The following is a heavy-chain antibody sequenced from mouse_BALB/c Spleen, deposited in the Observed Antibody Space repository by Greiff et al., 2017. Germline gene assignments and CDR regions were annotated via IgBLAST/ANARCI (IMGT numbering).Heavy chain of an antibody. CDR2: ISYSGST. J-gene: IGHJ3*01. CDR3: AREYYYGSVPWCAY. CDR1: GYSITSDYA. V-gene: IGHV3-2*02. Sequence: EVKLMESGPGLVKPSQSLSLTCTVTGYSITSDYAWNWIRQFPGNKLEWMGYISYSGSTSYNPSLKSRISITRDTSKNQFFLQLNSVTTEDTATYYCAREYYYGSVPWCAYWGQGTLVTVSA. D-gene: IGHD1-1*01.